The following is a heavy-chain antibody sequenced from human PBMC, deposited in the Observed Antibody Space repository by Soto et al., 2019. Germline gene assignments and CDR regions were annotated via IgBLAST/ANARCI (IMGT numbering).Heavy chain of an antibody. J-gene: IGHJ5*02. Sequence: EVQLVESGGGLVQPGGSLRLSCTASGFTFSSYWMNWVRQAPGKGLEWVGSIKEDGSEKFYVDSVKGRFTISRDNAKNSLYPDMNSLRVEDTAIYFCARDFGGPWGQGTLVTVSS. CDR1: GFTFSSYW. CDR3: ARDFGGP. D-gene: IGHD1-26*01. CDR2: IKEDGSEK. V-gene: IGHV3-7*05.